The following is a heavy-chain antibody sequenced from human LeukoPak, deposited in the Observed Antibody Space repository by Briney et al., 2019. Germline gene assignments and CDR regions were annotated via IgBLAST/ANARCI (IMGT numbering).Heavy chain of an antibody. CDR2: TYTSGST. Sequence: SETLSLTCTVSGGSIGSYYWSWIRQPAGKGLEWIGRTYTSGSTNYNPSLKSRVTMSVDTSKNQFSLKLSSVTAADTAVYYCARHSKVLWFGELYYFDYWGQGTLVTVSS. V-gene: IGHV4-4*07. CDR3: ARHSKVLWFGELYYFDY. CDR1: GGSIGSYY. D-gene: IGHD3-10*01. J-gene: IGHJ4*02.